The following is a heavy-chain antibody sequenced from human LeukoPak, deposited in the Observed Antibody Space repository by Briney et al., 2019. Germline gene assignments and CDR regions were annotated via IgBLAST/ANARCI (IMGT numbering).Heavy chain of an antibody. Sequence: SQTLSLTCTVSGDSISSGSYYWSWIRQPAGKGLEWIGRIHIRGTTNYNPSLKSRVTISVDTSKNQFSLKLSSVTAADTAVYYCARLGGYCSGGSCYSFDYWGQGTLVTVSS. CDR2: IHIRGTT. CDR1: GDSISSGSYY. V-gene: IGHV4-61*02. D-gene: IGHD2-15*01. J-gene: IGHJ4*02. CDR3: ARLGGYCSGGSCYSFDY.